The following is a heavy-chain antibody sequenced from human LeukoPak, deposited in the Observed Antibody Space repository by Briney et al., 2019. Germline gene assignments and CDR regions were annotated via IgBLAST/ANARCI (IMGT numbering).Heavy chain of an antibody. CDR3: ARLTELAYFY. J-gene: IGHJ4*02. CDR1: GFTVSSNY. Sequence: GGSLRLSCAASGFTVSSNYMSWVRQAPGKGLEWVSYISSSGSTIYYADSVKGRFTISRDNAKNSLYPQMNSLRAEDTAVYYCARLTELAYFYWGQGTLVTVSS. D-gene: IGHD2-21*01. CDR2: ISSSGSTI. V-gene: IGHV3-11*04.